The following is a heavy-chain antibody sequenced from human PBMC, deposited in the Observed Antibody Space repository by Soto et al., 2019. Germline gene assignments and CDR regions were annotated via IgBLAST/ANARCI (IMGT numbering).Heavy chain of an antibody. V-gene: IGHV3-23*01. CDR2: ITGSGDST. Sequence: PGGSLRLSCAVSGFTFSSHAMSWVRQALGKGLECVSSITGSGDSTYYADSVKGRFTISRDTSKSTMYLQMNSLRAEDTAVYYYAKGHNYDFWIGYYWSGHYIDYCGQGPLVTVSS. D-gene: IGHD3-3*01. J-gene: IGHJ4*02. CDR1: GFTFSSHA. CDR3: AKGHNYDFWIGYYWSGHYIDY.